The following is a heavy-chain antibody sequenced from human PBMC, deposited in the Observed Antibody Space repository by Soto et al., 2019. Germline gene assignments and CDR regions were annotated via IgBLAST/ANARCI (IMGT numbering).Heavy chain of an antibody. CDR1: GGSISSSGYY. CDR3: ARRKRFLEWLLEYYFDY. D-gene: IGHD3-3*01. V-gene: IGHV4-39*01. Sequence: SETLSLTCTVSGGSISSSGYYWGWIRQPPGKGLEWIGSIYYSGSTYYNPSLKSRVTISVDTSKNQFSLKLSSVTAADTAVYYCARRKRFLEWLLEYYFDYWGQGTLVTVSS. J-gene: IGHJ4*02. CDR2: IYYSGST.